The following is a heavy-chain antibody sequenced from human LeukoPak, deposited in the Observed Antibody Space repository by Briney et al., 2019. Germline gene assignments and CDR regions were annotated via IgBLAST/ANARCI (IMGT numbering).Heavy chain of an antibody. CDR3: ARSSSTNEAGHYYGMDV. Sequence: SETLSLTCAVYGGSFSGYYWSWIRQPPGKGLEWIGEINHSGSTNYNPSLKSRVTISVDTSKNQFSLKPSSVSAADTAVYYCARSSSTNEAGHYYGMDVWGQGTTVTVSS. CDR2: INHSGST. CDR1: GGSFSGYY. V-gene: IGHV4-34*01. J-gene: IGHJ6*02. D-gene: IGHD6-13*01.